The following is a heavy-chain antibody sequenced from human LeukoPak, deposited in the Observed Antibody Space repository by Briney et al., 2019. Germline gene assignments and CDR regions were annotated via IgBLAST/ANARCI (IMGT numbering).Heavy chain of an antibody. CDR2: IYYSGST. CDR1: GGSISSSNYY. J-gene: IGHJ4*02. V-gene: IGHV4-39*01. D-gene: IGHD4-11*01. Sequence: SETLSLTCSVSGGSISSSNYYWGWIRQSPAKGLQGIGCIYYSGSTYYNPSLKSRLTISVDASKNQFSLKLSSVTAADTAVYYCVRQKITTSDYWGQGNMVTVSS. CDR3: VRQKITTSDY.